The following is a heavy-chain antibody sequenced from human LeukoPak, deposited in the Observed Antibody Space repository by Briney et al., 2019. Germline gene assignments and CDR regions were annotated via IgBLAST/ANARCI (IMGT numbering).Heavy chain of an antibody. D-gene: IGHD3-10*01. CDR1: GYTFTSYG. Sequence: ASVKVSFKASGYTFTSYGISWVRQAPGQGLEWMGWISAYNGNTNYAQKLQGRVTMTTDTSTSTAYMELRSLRSDDTAVYYCARGPLWFGELSNYFDYWGQGTLVTVSS. J-gene: IGHJ4*02. CDR3: ARGPLWFGELSNYFDY. CDR2: ISAYNGNT. V-gene: IGHV1-18*01.